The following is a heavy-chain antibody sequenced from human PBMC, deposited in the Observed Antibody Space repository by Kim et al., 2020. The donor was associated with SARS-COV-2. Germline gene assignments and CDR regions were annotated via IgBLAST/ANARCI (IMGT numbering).Heavy chain of an antibody. CDR2: INHSGST. J-gene: IGHJ4*02. CDR3: ARGGGYSYGWSY. Sequence: SETLSLTCAVYGGSFSGYYWSWIRQPPGKGLEWIGEINHSGSTNYNPSLKSRVTISVDTSKNQSSLKLSSVTAADTAVYYCARGGGYSYGWSYWGQGTLVTVSS. V-gene: IGHV4-34*01. D-gene: IGHD5-18*01. CDR1: GGSFSGYY.